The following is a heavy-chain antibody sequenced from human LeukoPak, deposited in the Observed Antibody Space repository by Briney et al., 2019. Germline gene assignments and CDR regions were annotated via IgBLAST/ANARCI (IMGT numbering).Heavy chain of an antibody. CDR2: IYTSGST. CDR3: ARGPPPDFDC. J-gene: IGHJ4*02. Sequence: PSQTLSLTCTVSGGSISSGSYYWRWIRQPAGKGLEWIGRIYTSGSTNYNPSLKSRVTISVDTSKNQFSLKLSSVTAADTAVYYCARGPPPDFDCWGQGTLVTVSS. CDR1: GGSISSGSYY. V-gene: IGHV4-61*02.